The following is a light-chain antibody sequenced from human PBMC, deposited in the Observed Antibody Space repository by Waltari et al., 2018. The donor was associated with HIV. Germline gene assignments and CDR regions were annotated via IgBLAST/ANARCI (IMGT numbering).Light chain of an antibody. Sequence: QSVLTQPPSASGTPGQRVTISCSGGSSNIGLYHVYWYQQFPGTAPKLLIYRDNQRPPGLPDRFSGSKSGTSASLVISGLRSGDEADYYCAAWDDRLSGLFGGGTKVTVL. V-gene: IGLV1-47*01. CDR2: RDN. CDR3: AAWDDRLSGL. J-gene: IGLJ2*01. CDR1: SSNIGLYH.